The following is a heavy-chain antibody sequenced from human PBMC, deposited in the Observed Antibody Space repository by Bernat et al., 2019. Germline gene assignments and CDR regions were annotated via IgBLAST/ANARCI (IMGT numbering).Heavy chain of an antibody. D-gene: IGHD6-13*01. V-gene: IGHV4-34*02. CDR1: VGSFSGYY. Sequence: QVHLQQWGAGLLKPSETLSLTCAVYVGSFSGYYWSWIRQAPGKGLEWIGEVNHSGITNYNPSLKSRVAISVDTSRNQFSLKLSSVTAADAAVYYSARGVISAAGGLCFQYWGQGTLVTVSS. CDR2: VNHSGIT. J-gene: IGHJ1*01. CDR3: ARGVISAAGGLCFQY.